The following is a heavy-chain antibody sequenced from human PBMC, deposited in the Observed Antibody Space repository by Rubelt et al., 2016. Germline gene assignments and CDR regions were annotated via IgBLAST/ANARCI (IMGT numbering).Heavy chain of an antibody. CDR3: ARGLGYSYGYCSY. CDR1: GFTFSSYA. D-gene: IGHD5-18*01. V-gene: IGHV3-30*04. CDR2: ISYDGSNK. J-gene: IGHJ4*02. Sequence: GGGLVQPGGSLRRSCAASGFTFSSYAMHWVRQAPGKGLEWVAVISYDGSNKYYADSVKGRFTISRDNSKNTLYLQMNSLRAEDTAVYYCARGLGYSYGYCSYWGQGTLVTVSS.